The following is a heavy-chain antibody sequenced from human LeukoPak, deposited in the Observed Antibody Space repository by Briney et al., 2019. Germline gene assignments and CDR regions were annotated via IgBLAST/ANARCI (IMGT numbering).Heavy chain of an antibody. V-gene: IGHV4-39*07. J-gene: IGHJ4*02. Sequence: SETLSLTCTASSGSISSTYFWGWIRQSPGKELEGIGSMYYRGKTYYNPSLQSRVSISVDTSKNQFYLELTSVTAADTAVYYCARALEESVISAFDSWGQGTLVTVSS. CDR2: MYYRGKT. D-gene: IGHD2/OR15-2a*01. CDR3: ARALEESVISAFDS. CDR1: SGSISSTYF.